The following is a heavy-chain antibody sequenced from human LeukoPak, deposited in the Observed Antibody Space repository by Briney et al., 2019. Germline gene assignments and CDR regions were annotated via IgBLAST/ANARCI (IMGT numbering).Heavy chain of an antibody. J-gene: IGHJ4*02. Sequence: PSETLSLTCSVSGGSFDGKYWSWIRQPPGKGLEWIGYIYTSGSTNFTPSLRSRVAMSIDTSKNQFSLKLSSVTAADTAVYYCARDGVYCSSTNCYTGFDYWGQGTLVTVSS. D-gene: IGHD2-2*02. CDR2: IYTSGST. V-gene: IGHV4-4*09. CDR1: GGSFDGKY. CDR3: ARDGVYCSSTNCYTGFDY.